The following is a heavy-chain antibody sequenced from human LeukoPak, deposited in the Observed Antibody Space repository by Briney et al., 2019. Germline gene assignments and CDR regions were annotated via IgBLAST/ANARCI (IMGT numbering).Heavy chain of an antibody. CDR2: VSYDGSNK. D-gene: IGHD1-26*01. V-gene: IGHV3-30-3*01. J-gene: IGHJ4*02. CDR1: GFTFSNYA. Sequence: GRSLRLSCAASGFTFSNYAMHWVRQAPGKGLEWVAVVSYDGSNKYYADSVKGRFTISRDNSKNTLYLQTNSLRAEDAAVYYCATIGDRRSGELYRIDYWGQGTLVTVSS. CDR3: ATIGDRRSGELYRIDY.